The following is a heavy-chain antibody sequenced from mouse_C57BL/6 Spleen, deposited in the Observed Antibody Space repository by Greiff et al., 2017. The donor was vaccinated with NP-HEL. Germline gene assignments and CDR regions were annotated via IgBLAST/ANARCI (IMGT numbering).Heavy chain of an antibody. CDR1: GYTFTDYY. D-gene: IGHD1-1*01. Sequence: EVQLQQSGPELVKPGASVKISCKASGYTFTDYYMNWVKQSHGKSLEWIGDINPNNGGTSYNQKFKGKATLTVDKSSSTAYMELSSLTSEDSAVYYCARVRVTTVVFDYWGQGTTLTVSS. V-gene: IGHV1-26*01. J-gene: IGHJ2*01. CDR2: INPNNGGT. CDR3: ARVRVTTVVFDY.